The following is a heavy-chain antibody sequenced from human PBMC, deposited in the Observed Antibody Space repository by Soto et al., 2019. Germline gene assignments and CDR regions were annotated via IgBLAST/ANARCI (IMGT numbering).Heavy chain of an antibody. J-gene: IGHJ1*01. CDR2: IWYDGNKK. V-gene: IGHV3-33*01. D-gene: IGHD6-19*01. Sequence: LRLTCAASGLTFSTYGMHWFRQAPGKELEWVAVIWYDGNKKYYIDSVKGRFTISRDNAQNSLFLQMNSLTSEDTAVYYCARDRSADRFVQYFQHWGPGTLVTVSS. CDR1: GLTFSTYG. CDR3: ARDRSADRFVQYFQH.